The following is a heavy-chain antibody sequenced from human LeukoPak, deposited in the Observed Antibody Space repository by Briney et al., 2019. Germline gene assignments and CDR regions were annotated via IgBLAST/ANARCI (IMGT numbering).Heavy chain of an antibody. V-gene: IGHV3-30*18. D-gene: IGHD3-10*01. CDR2: ISYDGSNK. CDR3: AKDYYGSGTNGYFDS. Sequence: GGSLRLSCAASGFTFSTYGMHWVRQAPGKGLEWVAVISYDGSNKYYADSVKGRFTISRGNSKNTLYLQMSSLRADDTAVYYCAKDYYGSGTNGYFDSWGQGTPVTVSS. CDR1: GFTFSTYG. J-gene: IGHJ4*02.